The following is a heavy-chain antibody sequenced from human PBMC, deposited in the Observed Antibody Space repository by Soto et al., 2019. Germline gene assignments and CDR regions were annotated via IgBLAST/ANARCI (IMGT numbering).Heavy chain of an antibody. J-gene: IGHJ5*02. Sequence: EVHLLQSGGDLVQPGGSLRLSCVASGFTFSGYAMSWVRQAPGKGLEWVSGIRNSGGSTFYADSVKGRFTISRDNSENTLYLQMNSLKAEDTAVYFCAKDQAGGWISHGYDHWGQGSRVAVSA. CDR2: IRNSGGST. V-gene: IGHV3-23*01. CDR1: GFTFSGYA. D-gene: IGHD5-12*01. CDR3: AKDQAGGWISHGYDH.